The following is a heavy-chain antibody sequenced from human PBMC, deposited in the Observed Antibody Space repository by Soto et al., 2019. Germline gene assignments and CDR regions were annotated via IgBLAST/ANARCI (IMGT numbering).Heavy chain of an antibody. CDR1: GFTFSSYG. V-gene: IGHV3-33*01. CDR2: IWYDGSNK. Sequence: ESGGGVVQPGRSLRLSCAASGFTFSSYGMHWVRQAPGKGLEWVAVIWYDGSNKYYADSVKGRVTISRDNSKNTLYLQMNSLRAEDTAVYYCARERVGAYYYDSSGRRGYYFDYWGQGTLVTVSS. CDR3: ARERVGAYYYDSSGRRGYYFDY. D-gene: IGHD3-22*01. J-gene: IGHJ4*02.